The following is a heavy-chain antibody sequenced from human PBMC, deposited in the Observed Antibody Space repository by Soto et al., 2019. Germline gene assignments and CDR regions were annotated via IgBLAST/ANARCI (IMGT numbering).Heavy chain of an antibody. Sequence: GESLKISCKGSGYSFTSYWISWVRQMPGKGLEWMGRIDPSDSYTNYSPSFQGHVTISADKSISTAYLRWSSLKASDTAMYYCASPLHSSQLRSYYYGMDVWGQGTTVTVSS. CDR3: ASPLHSSQLRSYYYGMDV. D-gene: IGHD2-2*01. V-gene: IGHV5-10-1*01. J-gene: IGHJ6*02. CDR1: GYSFTSYW. CDR2: IDPSDSYT.